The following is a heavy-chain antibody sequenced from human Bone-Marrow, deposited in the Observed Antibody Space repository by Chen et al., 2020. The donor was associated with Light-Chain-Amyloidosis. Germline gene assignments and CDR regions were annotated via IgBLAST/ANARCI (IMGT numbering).Heavy chain of an antibody. J-gene: IGHJ3*02. D-gene: IGHD3-9*01. CDR2: IYHSGST. V-gene: IGHV4-38-2*02. CDR1: GYSIRSGYY. CDR3: AKDISYDDILPGYPADAFDI. Sequence: QVQLQESGPGLVKPSETLSLTCAVSGYSIRSGYYWGWIRQPPGKGLEWIGTIYHSGSTYYNPSLRSRVTISVDTSKNQFSLKLSSVTAADTAVYYCAKDISYDDILPGYPADAFDIWGQGTMVTVSS.